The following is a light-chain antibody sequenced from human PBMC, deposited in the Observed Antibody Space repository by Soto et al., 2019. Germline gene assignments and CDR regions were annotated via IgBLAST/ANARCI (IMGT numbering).Light chain of an antibody. Sequence: QSALTQPPSASGSPGQSVTISCIGTSSDVGGYNYVSWYQQHPGKAPKLMIYEVSKRPSGVPDRFSGSKSGNTASLTVSGLQAEDEAAYYCCSYAASNNLGVFGGGTKLTVL. CDR1: SSDVGGYNY. J-gene: IGLJ2*01. CDR2: EVS. V-gene: IGLV2-8*01. CDR3: CSYAASNNLGV.